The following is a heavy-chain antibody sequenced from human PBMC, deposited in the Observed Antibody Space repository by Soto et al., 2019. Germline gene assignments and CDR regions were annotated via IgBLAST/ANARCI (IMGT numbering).Heavy chain of an antibody. D-gene: IGHD3-22*01. CDR1: GGSISSYY. CDR2: IYYSGST. J-gene: IGHJ3*02. V-gene: IGHV4-59*01. CDR3: ARDRGGYDDSSDAFDI. Sequence: SETLSLTCTVSGGSISSYYWSWIRQPPGKGLEWIGYIYYSGSTNYNPSLKSRVTISVDTSKNQFSLKLSSVTAADTAVYYCARDRGGYDDSSDAFDIWGQGTMVTVSS.